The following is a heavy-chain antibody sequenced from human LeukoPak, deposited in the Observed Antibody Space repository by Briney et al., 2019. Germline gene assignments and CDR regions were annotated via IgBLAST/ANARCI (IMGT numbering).Heavy chain of an antibody. J-gene: IGHJ4*02. CDR2: ISSSGSTI. V-gene: IGHV3-48*03. Sequence: PGGSLRLSCAASGFTFSSYEMNWVRQAPGKGLEWVSYISSSGSTIYYADSVKGRFTISRDNAKNSLYLQMNSLRAADTAVYYCARDRSYYNSGSYGGVFDYWGQGALVTVSS. CDR1: GFTFSSYE. D-gene: IGHD3-10*01. CDR3: ARDRSYYNSGSYGGVFDY.